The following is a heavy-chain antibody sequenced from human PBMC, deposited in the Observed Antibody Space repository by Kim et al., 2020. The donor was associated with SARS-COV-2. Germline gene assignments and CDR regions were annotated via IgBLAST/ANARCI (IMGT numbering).Heavy chain of an antibody. CDR1: GFTFSDYY. CDR2: ISSSGSTI. V-gene: IGHV3-11*01. J-gene: IGHJ4*02. CDR3: ARDKRVSSSWRPPGSGY. Sequence: GGSLRLSCAASGFTFSDYYMSWIRQAPGKGLEWVSYISSSGSTIYYADSVKGRFTISRDNAKNSLYLQMNSLRAEDTAVYYCARDKRVSSSWRPPGSGYWGQGTLVTVSS. D-gene: IGHD6-13*01.